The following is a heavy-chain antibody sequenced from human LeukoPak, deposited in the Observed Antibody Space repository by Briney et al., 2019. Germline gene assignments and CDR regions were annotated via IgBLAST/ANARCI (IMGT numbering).Heavy chain of an antibody. CDR3: AKGMGSRAYFDY. CDR2: IRYDGSNK. J-gene: IGHJ4*02. V-gene: IGHV3-30*02. CDR1: GFTFSSYG. D-gene: IGHD6-13*01. Sequence: GGSLRLSCAASGFTFSSYGMHWVRQAPGKGLEWVAFIRYDGSNKYYADSVKGRFTISRDNSKNTLYLQMNSLRAEDTAVYYCAKGMGSRAYFDYWGQGTLVTVSS.